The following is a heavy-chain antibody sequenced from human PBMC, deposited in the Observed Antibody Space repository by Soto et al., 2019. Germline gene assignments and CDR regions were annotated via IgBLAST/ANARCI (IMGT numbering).Heavy chain of an antibody. CDR3: ARGSVADPLFDH. Sequence: QVQLQESGPGLVKPSETLSLTCTVSGGSMNYYFWTWIRQSPGKGLEWIGYIYYNGKTTYSPSLNSRLTISVDRSKNQFSLRLQSVTAADTAAYYCARGSVADPLFDHWGQGILVTVSS. D-gene: IGHD6-19*01. CDR1: GGSMNYYF. CDR2: IYYNGKT. V-gene: IGHV4-59*01. J-gene: IGHJ4*02.